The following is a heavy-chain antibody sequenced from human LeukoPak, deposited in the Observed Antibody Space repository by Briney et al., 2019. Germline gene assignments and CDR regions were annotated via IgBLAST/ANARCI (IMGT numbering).Heavy chain of an antibody. D-gene: IGHD2-2*01. J-gene: IGHJ6*03. CDR1: GFTVSSNY. Sequence: PGGSLRLSCAASGFTVSSNYMSWVRQAPGKGLEWVSVIYSGGSTYYADSVKGRFTISRDNSKNTLYLQMNSLRAEDTAVYYCARETIGYCSSTSCYYYYYMDVWGKGTTVTVS. CDR2: IYSGGST. V-gene: IGHV3-53*01. CDR3: ARETIGYCSSTSCYYYYYMDV.